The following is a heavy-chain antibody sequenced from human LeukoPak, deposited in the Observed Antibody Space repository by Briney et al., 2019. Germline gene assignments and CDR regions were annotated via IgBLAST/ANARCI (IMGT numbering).Heavy chain of an antibody. D-gene: IGHD5-18*01. CDR3: ARGLSAMVTTFDY. V-gene: IGHV4-30-2*02. CDR1: GGSISSGGYY. J-gene: IGHJ4*02. Sequence: SQTLSLTCTVSGGSISSGGYYWSWIRQPPGKGLEWIGYIYHSGSTYYNPSLKSRVTISVDRSKNQFSLKLSSVTAADTAVYYCARGLSAMVTTFDYWGQGTLVTVSS. CDR2: IYHSGST.